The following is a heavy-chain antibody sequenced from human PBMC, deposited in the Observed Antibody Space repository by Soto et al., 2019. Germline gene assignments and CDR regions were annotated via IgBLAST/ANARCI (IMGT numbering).Heavy chain of an antibody. D-gene: IGHD1-7*01. CDR3: AKARYSYNWNYYYFDD. V-gene: IGHV3-30*18. CDR1: GFTFSIYG. J-gene: IGHJ4*02. CDR2: ISYDGSNK. Sequence: GGSLRLSCAASGFTFSIYGMHWVRQAPGKGLEWVAVISYDGSNKYYADSVKGRFTISRDNSKNTLYLQMNSLRAEDTAVYYCAKARYSYNWNYYYFDDWGQGTLVSVAS.